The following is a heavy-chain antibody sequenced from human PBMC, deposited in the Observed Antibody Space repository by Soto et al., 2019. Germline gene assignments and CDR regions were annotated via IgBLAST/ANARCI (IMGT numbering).Heavy chain of an antibody. D-gene: IGHD6-13*01. Sequence: PGGSLRLSCAASGFTFSSYGMHWVRQAPGKGLEWVAVISYDGSNKYYADSVKGRFTISRDNSKNTLYLQMNSLRAEDTAVYYCAKDPSIAAAGTRYFDYWGQGTLVTVSS. CDR1: GFTFSSYG. CDR3: AKDPSIAAAGTRYFDY. CDR2: ISYDGSNK. J-gene: IGHJ4*02. V-gene: IGHV3-30*18.